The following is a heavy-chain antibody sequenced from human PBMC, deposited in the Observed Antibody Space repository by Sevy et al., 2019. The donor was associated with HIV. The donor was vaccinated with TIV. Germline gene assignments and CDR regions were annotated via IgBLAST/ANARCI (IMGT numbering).Heavy chain of an antibody. D-gene: IGHD5-18*01. CDR3: ARGKSGYGYALNY. CDR1: GFTVNSNY. J-gene: IGHJ4*02. CDR2: IYSDGTT. V-gene: IGHV3-66*01. Sequence: GSLRLSCAASGFTVNSNYMTWVRQAPGKGLEGVSVIYSDGTTYHADSVKYRFTISRDNSKNTLYLQMNSLRAEDTAVYYCARGKSGYGYALNYWGQGTLVTVSS.